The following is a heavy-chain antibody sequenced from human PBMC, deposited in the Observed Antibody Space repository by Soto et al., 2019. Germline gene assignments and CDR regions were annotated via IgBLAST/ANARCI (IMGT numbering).Heavy chain of an antibody. CDR1: GGTFTSET. J-gene: IGHJ6*03. Sequence: QVQLVQSGPEVKKSGSSVKVSCKLSGGTFTSETISWVRQAPGQGLEWMGRIIPILGTGNYAQKFQGRITITEDKSTNTWYMELSSLTSEDTSVYVCAREEGSYNMGTFPFYYMDVWGNGTTVTVSS. D-gene: IGHD3-10*01. V-gene: IGHV1-69*08. CDR2: IIPILGTG. CDR3: AREEGSYNMGTFPFYYMDV.